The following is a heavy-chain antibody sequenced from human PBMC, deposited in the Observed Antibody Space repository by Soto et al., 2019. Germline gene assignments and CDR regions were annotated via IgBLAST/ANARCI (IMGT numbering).Heavy chain of an antibody. CDR3: ARELAAPGTSFDY. Sequence: XSVKGSCKAAGFNFTAYSRDWVRQAPGQRLEWMAWINCGNGKTEYSQKFQGRVTISRDTSASTVYMELSSLTSEDTAVYYCARELAAPGTSFDYWGQGALVTV. V-gene: IGHV1-3*01. D-gene: IGHD6-13*01. CDR1: GFNFTAYS. J-gene: IGHJ4*02. CDR2: INCGNGKT.